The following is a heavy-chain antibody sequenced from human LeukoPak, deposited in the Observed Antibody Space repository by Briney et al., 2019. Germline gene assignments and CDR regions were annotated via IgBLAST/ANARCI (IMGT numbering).Heavy chain of an antibody. Sequence: GGSLRLSCAASGFTFSNALMSWVRQAPGKGLEWVGRIKSRTDGGATEYAAPVQGRFTISRDDSKNMLYLQMNSLKTEDTAVYYCATYEGVYWGQGTLVTASS. V-gene: IGHV3-15*01. D-gene: IGHD3-10*01. J-gene: IGHJ4*02. CDR3: ATYEGVY. CDR1: GFTFSNAL. CDR2: IKSRTDGGAT.